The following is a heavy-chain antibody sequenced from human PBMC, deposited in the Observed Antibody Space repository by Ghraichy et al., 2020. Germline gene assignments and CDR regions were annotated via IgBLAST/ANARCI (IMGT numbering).Heavy chain of an antibody. CDR1: GSTFTGSY. CDR3: AIITETTRGAFDI. V-gene: IGHV1-2*06. CDR2: INPNSGST. Sequence: ASVKVSCNASGSTFTGSYMHLVRQAPGQGLEWMGRINPNSGSTNYAQKFQGRVTMTRDTSISTAYMELSRLRSDDTTVYYCAIITETTRGAFDIWGQGTMVTVSS. J-gene: IGHJ3*02. D-gene: IGHD1-7*01.